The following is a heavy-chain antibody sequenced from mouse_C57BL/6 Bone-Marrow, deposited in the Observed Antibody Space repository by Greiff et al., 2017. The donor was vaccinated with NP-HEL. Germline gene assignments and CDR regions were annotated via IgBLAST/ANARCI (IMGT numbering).Heavy chain of an antibody. D-gene: IGHD2-4*01. CDR2: ISSGSSTI. CDR1: GFTFSDYG. V-gene: IGHV5-17*01. CDR3: ERDDDDEGTWFAY. Sequence: EVNVVESGGGLVKPGGSLKLSCAASGFTFSDYGMHWVRQAPEKGLEWVAYISSGSSTIYYADTVKGRFTISRDNAKNTLCLQMTSLRSEDTAMYYGERDDDDEGTWFAYWGQGTLVTVSA. J-gene: IGHJ3*01.